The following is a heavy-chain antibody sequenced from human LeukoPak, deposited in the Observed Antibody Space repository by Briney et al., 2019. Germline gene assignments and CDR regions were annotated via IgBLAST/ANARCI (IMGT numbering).Heavy chain of an antibody. Sequence: PSETLSLTCTVSDGSISNYFWNWIRQSPGKGLEWIGYIYNTGRTNYNPSLKSRVTISVDTSKNQFSLKLTSLTAADTAVYYCAREDSSGYLGYWGQGTLVTVSS. CDR1: DGSISNYF. CDR3: AREDSSGYLGY. V-gene: IGHV4-59*01. CDR2: IYNTGRT. J-gene: IGHJ4*02. D-gene: IGHD3-22*01.